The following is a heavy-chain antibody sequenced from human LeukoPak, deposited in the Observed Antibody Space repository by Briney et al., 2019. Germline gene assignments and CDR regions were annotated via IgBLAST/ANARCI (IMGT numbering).Heavy chain of an antibody. CDR3: ARQFATASGDTRGYFDF. D-gene: IGHD2-2*01. CDR2: ITYDGSA. V-gene: IGHV4-39*01. Sequence: PSETLSLTCSVSGASMNSSNDYWGWIRQAPGKGLEWIGSITYDGSAHYNPSLMSRATILVDTSKNQFSLKLSSVTAADAAMYYCARQFATASGDTRGYFDFWGQGTVVTVSS. CDR1: GASMNSSNDY. J-gene: IGHJ4*02.